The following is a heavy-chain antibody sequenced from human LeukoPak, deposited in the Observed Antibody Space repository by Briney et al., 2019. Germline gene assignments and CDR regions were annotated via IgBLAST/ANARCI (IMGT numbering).Heavy chain of an antibody. CDR3: ARGLMTPPYFQY. CDR2: ISADNGNT. CDR1: GYTFSSYG. J-gene: IGHJ1*01. Sequence: ASVKVSCKASGYTFSSYGISWVRQAPGQGLEWMGWISADNGNTNYAQKLQGRVTMTTDTSTSTAYMELRSLRSDDTAVYYCARGLMTPPYFQYWGQGTLVTVSS. V-gene: IGHV1-18*01.